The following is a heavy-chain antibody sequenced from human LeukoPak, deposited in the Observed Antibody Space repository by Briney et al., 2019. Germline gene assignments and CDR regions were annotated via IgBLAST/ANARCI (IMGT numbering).Heavy chain of an antibody. J-gene: IGHJ4*02. CDR3: ARPLRRITMVRGVIFDY. CDR1: GFIVSSNY. V-gene: IGHV3-53*01. CDR2: IYSDGST. Sequence: GGSLELSCAASGFIVSSNYMSGGRQARGKGLEGVSIIYSDGSTYYADSVKGRFTISRDNFKNILYFDMNSLRVEDTAVYYCARPLRRITMVRGVIFDYWGQGTLVTVSS. D-gene: IGHD3-10*01.